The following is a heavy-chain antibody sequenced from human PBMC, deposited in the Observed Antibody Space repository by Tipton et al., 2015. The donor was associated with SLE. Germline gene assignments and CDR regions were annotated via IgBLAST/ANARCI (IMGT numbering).Heavy chain of an antibody. V-gene: IGHV4-39*07. CDR3: ARGNIVASSLDY. J-gene: IGHJ4*02. Sequence: TLSLTCTVSCGSLSSNRYHWGWIRQPPGKGLDWIGSMFYSGNTYRNPSLKSRVTIALDTSKNQFSLKLSSVTAADTAVYYCARGNIVASSLDYWGQGTLVTVSS. CDR2: MFYSGNT. D-gene: IGHD5-12*01. CDR1: CGSLSSNRYH.